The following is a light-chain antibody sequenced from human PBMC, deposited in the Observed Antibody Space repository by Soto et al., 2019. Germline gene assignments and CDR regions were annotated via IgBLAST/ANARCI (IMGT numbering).Light chain of an antibody. J-gene: IGKJ5*01. CDR1: QGIDSS. Sequence: DIQMTQSLPTLSASVVDRVTITFRASQGIDSSFAWYQQKPGKAPKLLIYAASSLQSGVPSRFSGSGSGTDFTLTISSLQPEDFATYYCQQLHDYPITFGQGTRLEIK. CDR2: AAS. V-gene: IGKV1-9*01. CDR3: QQLHDYPIT.